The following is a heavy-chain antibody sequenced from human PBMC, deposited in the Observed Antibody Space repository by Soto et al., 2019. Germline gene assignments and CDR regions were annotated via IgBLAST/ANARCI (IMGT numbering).Heavy chain of an antibody. V-gene: IGHV3-48*03. D-gene: IGHD3-3*01. J-gene: IGHJ4*02. CDR2: ISSSGSTI. Sequence: EVQLVESGGGLVQPGGSLRLSCAASGFTFSSYEMNWDRQAPGKGLEWVSYISSSGSTIYYADSVKGRFTISRDNAKNSLYLQMNSLRAEDTAVYYCAREIFGVRGFDYWGQGTLVTVSS. CDR3: AREIFGVRGFDY. CDR1: GFTFSSYE.